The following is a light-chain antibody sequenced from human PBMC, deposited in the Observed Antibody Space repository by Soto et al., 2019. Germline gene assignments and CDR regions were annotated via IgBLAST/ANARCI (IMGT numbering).Light chain of an antibody. CDR1: QSVGSGS. CDR2: GAS. J-gene: IGKJ3*01. CDR3: QQYTTSPFT. V-gene: IGKV3-20*01. Sequence: IVLTQSPGTLYFSTGERATLSCRASQSVGSGSLAWYQQKHGQAPRLLIYGASIRATVIPDRFTGSGSGTHFTLTISRQEPEEFALYYCQQYTTSPFTFGPGKKVDVK.